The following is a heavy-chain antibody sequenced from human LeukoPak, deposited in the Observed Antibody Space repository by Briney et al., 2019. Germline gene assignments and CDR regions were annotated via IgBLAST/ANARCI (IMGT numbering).Heavy chain of an antibody. CDR2: LHAAGGT. CDR3: AREAYDSSGYPRLLDY. D-gene: IGHD3-22*01. Sequence: GGSLRLSCAASGLTVSSNYITWVRQPPGKGLEWVSVLHAAGGTYYADSVKGRFTISRHISKNTVYLQMNSLRAEDTAVYYCAREAYDSSGYPRLLDYWGQGTLVTVSS. J-gene: IGHJ4*02. CDR1: GLTVSSNY. V-gene: IGHV3-53*04.